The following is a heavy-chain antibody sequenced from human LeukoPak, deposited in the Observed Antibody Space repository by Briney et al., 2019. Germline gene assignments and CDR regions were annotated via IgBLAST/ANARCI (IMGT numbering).Heavy chain of an antibody. CDR3: ASLRGDYADAFDI. CDR2: IYTSGRT. Sequence: PSETLSLTCTVSGGSISSSYWSWIRQPAGKGLEWIGRIYTSGRTNFNPSLRSRVTMSVDTSKNQFSLKVNSVTAADTAVYYCASLRGDYADAFDIWGQGTMVTVSS. J-gene: IGHJ3*02. D-gene: IGHD4-17*01. CDR1: GGSISSSY. V-gene: IGHV4-4*07.